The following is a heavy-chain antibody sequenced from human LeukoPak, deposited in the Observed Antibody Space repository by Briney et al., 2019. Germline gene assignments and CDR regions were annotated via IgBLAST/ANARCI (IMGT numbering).Heavy chain of an antibody. J-gene: IGHJ6*02. D-gene: IGHD1-14*01. Sequence: ASVKVSCKASGYTFTSYGISWVRQAPGRGLEWVGWISAYNGNTNYAQKLQGRVTMTTDTSTSTAYMELRSLRSDDTAVYYCAGPVTIPTSGYYYYGMDVWGQGTTVTVSS. CDR2: ISAYNGNT. V-gene: IGHV1-18*01. CDR3: AGPVTIPTSGYYYYGMDV. CDR1: GYTFTSYG.